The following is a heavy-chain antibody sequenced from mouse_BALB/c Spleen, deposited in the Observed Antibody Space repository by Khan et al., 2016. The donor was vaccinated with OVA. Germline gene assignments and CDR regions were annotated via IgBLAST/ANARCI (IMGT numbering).Heavy chain of an antibody. J-gene: IGHJ3*01. CDR2: VSTGGHYT. CDR1: GFTFSTYG. V-gene: IGHV5-6*02. CDR3: ARLAYFYDSEGFAY. Sequence: DVKLVESGGDVVKPGGSLKLSCAASGFTFSTYGMSWVRQTPDKRLEWVATVSTGGHYTYYPDTVKGGFTISRDNAKDTLYLQMSSLKSEDTAMFYCARLAYFYDSEGFAYWGQGTLVTVSA. D-gene: IGHD1-1*01.